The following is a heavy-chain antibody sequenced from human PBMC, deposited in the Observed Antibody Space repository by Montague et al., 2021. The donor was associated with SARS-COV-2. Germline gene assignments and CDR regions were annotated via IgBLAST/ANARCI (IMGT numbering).Heavy chain of an antibody. D-gene: IGHD3-22*01. CDR2: IYYSGTT. CDR1: GGSISSSNYY. Sequence: SETLSLTCTVSGGSISSSNYYWGWIRQPPGKGLEWIGSIYYSGTTYYNPSLQSRVTISVVTSKNHFTLKLSSVTAAETAVYYCARMKRYFDSSGSPSAFDFWGQGTKVPVSS. V-gene: IGHV4-39*02. CDR3: ARMKRYFDSSGSPSAFDF. J-gene: IGHJ3*01.